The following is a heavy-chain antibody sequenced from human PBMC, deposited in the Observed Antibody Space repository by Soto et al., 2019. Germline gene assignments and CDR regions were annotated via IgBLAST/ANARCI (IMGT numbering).Heavy chain of an antibody. V-gene: IGHV1-8*02. CDR2: ISAHNGNT. J-gene: IGHJ6*02. D-gene: IGHD3-9*01. Sequence: GAPGKVSCKGSGFTFTSNGITCVRQAPGQRLEWMGWISAHNGNTGYAQKFQGRVTMTRNTSISTAYMELSSLRSEDTAVYYCARGQYYDILTDPDAPLYGMEVWGQGTTVTVSS. CDR1: GFTFTSNG. CDR3: ARGQYYDILTDPDAPLYGMEV.